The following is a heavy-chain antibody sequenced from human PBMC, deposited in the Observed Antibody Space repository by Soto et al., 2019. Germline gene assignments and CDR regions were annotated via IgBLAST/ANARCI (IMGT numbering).Heavy chain of an antibody. CDR2: IYYSGST. CDR3: ARRVFTMLRGIMGVDY. CDR1: GGSINSSSDY. Sequence: QLQLQESGPGLVRPSETLSLTCTVSGGSINSSSDYWGWIRQPPGKGLEWIGSIYYSGSTYYNPSLKRRVTISVDTSKSHFSLKLTSVTAADTAVYYCARRVFTMLRGIMGVDYWGQGTLVTVSS. J-gene: IGHJ4*02. V-gene: IGHV4-39*02. D-gene: IGHD3-10*01.